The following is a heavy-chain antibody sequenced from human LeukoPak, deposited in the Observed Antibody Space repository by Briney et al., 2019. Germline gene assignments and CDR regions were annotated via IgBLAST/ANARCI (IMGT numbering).Heavy chain of an antibody. D-gene: IGHD5-18*01. Sequence: GGSLRLSCAASGFTFSSYSMNWVRQAPGKGLEWVSYISSSSSTIYYADSVKGRFTISRDNAKNSLYLQMNSLRAEDTAVYYCARGSNTADYWGQGTLVTVSS. CDR1: GFTFSSYS. CDR3: ARGSNTADY. J-gene: IGHJ4*02. V-gene: IGHV3-48*01. CDR2: ISSSSSTI.